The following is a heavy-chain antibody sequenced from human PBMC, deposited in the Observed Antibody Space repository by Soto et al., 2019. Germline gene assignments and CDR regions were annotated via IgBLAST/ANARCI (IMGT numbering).Heavy chain of an antibody. D-gene: IGHD1-26*01. CDR3: EREVGATLNWFDP. CDR1: GGTFSSYA. J-gene: IGHJ5*02. CDR2: IIPIFGTA. V-gene: IGHV1-69*13. Sequence: GASVKVSCKASGGTFSSYAISWVRQAPGQGLEWMGGIIPIFGTANYAQKFQGRVTITADESTSTAYMELSSLRSEDTAVYYCEREVGATLNWFDPWGQGTLVTVSS.